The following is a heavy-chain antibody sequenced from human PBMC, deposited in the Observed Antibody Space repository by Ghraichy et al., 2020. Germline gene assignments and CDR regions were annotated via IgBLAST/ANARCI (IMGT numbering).Heavy chain of an antibody. V-gene: IGHV1-8*01. J-gene: IGHJ4*02. CDR1: GYTFGSYV. D-gene: IGHD1-26*01. Sequence: ASVKVSCKASGYTFGSYVIHWVRQATGQGLEWMGWMNPNSGKTGFAEKFQGRVTMTRDTSIFTAYMDLNSLRSEDTAVYYCARGVYSGSYDFWGQGTLVTVSS. CDR3: ARGVYSGSYDF. CDR2: MNPNSGKT.